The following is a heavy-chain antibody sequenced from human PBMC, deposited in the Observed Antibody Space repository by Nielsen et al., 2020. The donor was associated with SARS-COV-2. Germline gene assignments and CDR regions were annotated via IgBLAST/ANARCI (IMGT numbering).Heavy chain of an antibody. Sequence: GGSLRLSCAASGFTFDDYAMHWVRQAPGKGLEWVSGISWNSGSIGYADSVMGRFTISRDNAKNSLYLQMNSLRAEDTALYYCAKDMGPVIWYFDLWGRGTLVTVSS. CDR3: AKDMGPVIWYFDL. V-gene: IGHV3-9*01. CDR1: GFTFDDYA. CDR2: ISWNSGSI. J-gene: IGHJ2*01. D-gene: IGHD3-10*01.